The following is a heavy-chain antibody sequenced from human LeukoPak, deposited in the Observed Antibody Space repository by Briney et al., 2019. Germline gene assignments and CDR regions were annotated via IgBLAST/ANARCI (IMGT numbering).Heavy chain of an antibody. Sequence: PGGSLRLSCAASGLNFSNSAMNWVRQAPGMGLEWVSRISGSGDRTYYADSVKGRFTISRDNSKNTLYLQMNSLRAEDTAVYYCAREARRLVTLYYFDYWGQGTLVTVSS. CDR1: GLNFSNSA. J-gene: IGHJ4*02. CDR2: ISGSGDRT. CDR3: AREARRLVTLYYFDY. D-gene: IGHD3-9*01. V-gene: IGHV3-23*01.